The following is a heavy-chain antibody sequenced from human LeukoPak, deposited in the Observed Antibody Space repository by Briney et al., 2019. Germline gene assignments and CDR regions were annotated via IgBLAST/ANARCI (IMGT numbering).Heavy chain of an antibody. D-gene: IGHD3-22*01. J-gene: IGHJ4*02. CDR2: ISAYNGNT. Sequence: GASVKVSCKASGYTFTSYGISWVRQAPGQGLEWMGWISAYNGNTNYAQKLQGRVTMTTDTSTSTAYMELRSLRSDDTAVYYCARDLEFRTYYYDSSGYFPTPRPFDYWGQGTLVTVSS. CDR1: GYTFTSYG. V-gene: IGHV1-18*01. CDR3: ARDLEFRTYYYDSSGYFPTPRPFDY.